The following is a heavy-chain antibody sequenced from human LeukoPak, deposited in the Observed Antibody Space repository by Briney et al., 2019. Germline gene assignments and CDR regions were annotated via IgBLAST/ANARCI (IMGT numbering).Heavy chain of an antibody. Sequence: SETLSLTCTVSGGSISSYYWSWIRQPPRKGLEWIGYVFYSGSINYNPSLKSRVTISIDASKNQFSLKLSSVTAADTSVYYCARQAYCSSTSCYKLDQWGQGTLVTVSS. CDR2: VFYSGSI. J-gene: IGHJ4*02. CDR3: ARQAYCSSTSCYKLDQ. V-gene: IGHV4-59*08. CDR1: GGSISSYY. D-gene: IGHD2-2*02.